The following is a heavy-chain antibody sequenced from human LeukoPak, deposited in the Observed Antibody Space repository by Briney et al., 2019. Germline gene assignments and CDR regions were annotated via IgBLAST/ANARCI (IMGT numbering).Heavy chain of an antibody. J-gene: IGHJ3*02. CDR2: IYYSGST. V-gene: IGHV4-39*07. CDR3: ARVLGYTYAFDI. Sequence: SETLSLTCTVSGGSISSSSYYWGWIRQPPGKGLEWIVSIYYSGSTYYNPSLNSRVTISVDTSKNQFSLKLSSVTAADTAVYYCARVLGYTYAFDIWGQGTMVTVSS. D-gene: IGHD6-13*01. CDR1: GGSISSSSYY.